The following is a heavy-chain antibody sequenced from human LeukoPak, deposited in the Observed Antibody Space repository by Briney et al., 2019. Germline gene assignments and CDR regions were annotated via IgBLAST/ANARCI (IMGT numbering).Heavy chain of an antibody. V-gene: IGHV3-33*06. CDR1: GFTFSHFG. D-gene: IGHD4-11*01. CDR3: AKDAQRGFDYSNSLEY. Sequence: QPGGCLRLSCAASGFTFSHFGMHWVRQVPGRGLEWVAVIWNDGSSKYYADSVKGRFTISRDNFQNRVDLHMTSLRVEDTAIYYCAKDAQRGFDYSNSLEYWGQGTLVTVSS. CDR2: IWNDGSSK. J-gene: IGHJ4*02.